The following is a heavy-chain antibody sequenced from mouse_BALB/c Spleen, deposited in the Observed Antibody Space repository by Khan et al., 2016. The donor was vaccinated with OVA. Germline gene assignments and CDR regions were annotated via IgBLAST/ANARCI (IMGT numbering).Heavy chain of an antibody. D-gene: IGHD2-2*01. CDR1: GYTFTSYW. CDR2: INPSTGYT. J-gene: IGHJ4*01. Sequence: QIQLVQSGAELAKPGASVKMSCKASGYTFTSYWMHWVKQRPGQGLEWIGYINPSTGYTEYNQKFKDKATLTADKSSSTAYMQLSSLTSEDSAVYYCARCRVWLKAMDYWGQGTSVTVSS. V-gene: IGHV1-7*01. CDR3: ARCRVWLKAMDY.